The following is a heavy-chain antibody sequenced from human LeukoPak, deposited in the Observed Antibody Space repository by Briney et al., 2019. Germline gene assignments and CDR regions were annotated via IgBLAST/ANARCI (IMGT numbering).Heavy chain of an antibody. Sequence: GGSLRLSCAASGFTFSSYAMHWVRQAPGKGLEWVAVISYDGSNKYYADSVKGRFTISRDNSKNTLYLQMNSLRAEDTAVYYCAREVASVVIYYYMDVWGKGTTVTVSS. J-gene: IGHJ6*03. D-gene: IGHD2-21*01. CDR2: ISYDGSNK. CDR1: GFTFSSYA. V-gene: IGHV3-30*04. CDR3: AREVASVVIYYYMDV.